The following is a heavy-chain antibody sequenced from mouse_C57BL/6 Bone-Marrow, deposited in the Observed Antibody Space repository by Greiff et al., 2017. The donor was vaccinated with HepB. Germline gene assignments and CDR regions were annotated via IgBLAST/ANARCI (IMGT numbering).Heavy chain of an antibody. CDR3: ARLGFDY. CDR2: ISSGGSYT. V-gene: IGHV5-6*02. Sequence: VMLVESGGDLVKPGGSLKLSCAASGFTFSSYGMSWVRQTPDKRLEWVATISSGGSYTYYPDSVKGRFTISRDNAKNTLYLQMSSLKSEDTAMYYCARLGFDYWGQGTTLTVSS. J-gene: IGHJ2*01. CDR1: GFTFSSYG.